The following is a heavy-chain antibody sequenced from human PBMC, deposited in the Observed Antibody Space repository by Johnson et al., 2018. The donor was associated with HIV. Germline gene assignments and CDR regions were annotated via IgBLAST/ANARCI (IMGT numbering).Heavy chain of an antibody. Sequence: EVQLVESGGGLVQPGGSLRLSCAASGFTVSSNYMSWVRQAPGKGLEWVSVIYSGGSTKYADSVKGRFTISRDNSKNTLYLQMNSLRAEDTAVYYCARPVPDYYESSGYYSAAFDIWGQGTMVTVSS. D-gene: IGHD3-22*01. CDR3: ARPVPDYYESSGYYSAAFDI. CDR2: IYSGGST. V-gene: IGHV3-66*02. CDR1: GFTVSSNY. J-gene: IGHJ3*02.